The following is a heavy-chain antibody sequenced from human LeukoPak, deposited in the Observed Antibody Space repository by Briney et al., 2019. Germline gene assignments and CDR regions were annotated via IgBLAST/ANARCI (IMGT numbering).Heavy chain of an antibody. CDR1: GGSISSSSYY. D-gene: IGHD6-13*01. V-gene: IGHV4-39*07. CDR3: ARGGAAAEFDP. J-gene: IGHJ5*02. Sequence: SETLSLTCTVSGGSISSSSYYWGWIRQPPGKGLEWIGSIYYSGSTYYNPSLKSRVTISVDTSKNQFSLKLSSVTAADTAVYYCARGGAAAEFDPWGQGTLVTVSS. CDR2: IYYSGST.